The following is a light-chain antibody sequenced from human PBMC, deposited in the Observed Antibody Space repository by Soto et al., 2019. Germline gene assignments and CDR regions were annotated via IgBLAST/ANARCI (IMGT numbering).Light chain of an antibody. Sequence: QSALTQPPSVSGSPGQSVTISCTGTSTDVGNYNRVSWYQQPPGTAPKLIIYEVSNRPSGVPDRFSGSKSGNTASLTISGIQAEDEADYYCSSYTSSSTLVVFGGGTKLTVL. V-gene: IGLV2-18*02. CDR1: STDVGNYNR. J-gene: IGLJ2*01. CDR3: SSYTSSSTLVV. CDR2: EVS.